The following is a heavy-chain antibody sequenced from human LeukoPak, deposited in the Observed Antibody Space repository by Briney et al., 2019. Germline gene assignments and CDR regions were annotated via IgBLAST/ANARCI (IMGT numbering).Heavy chain of an antibody. CDR2: ISWNSGRI. D-gene: IGHD6-6*01. CDR3: AKDFSSSSPWAYLDS. CDR1: GFTFEDYA. V-gene: IGHV3-9*03. Sequence: PGGSLRLSCAASGFTFEDYAMHWVRQVPGKGLEWVAAISWNSGRINYADSVKGRFTISRDNAKNSLYLEMKSLRSGDMALYYCAKDFSSSSPWAYLDSWGQGTLVTVSS. J-gene: IGHJ4*02.